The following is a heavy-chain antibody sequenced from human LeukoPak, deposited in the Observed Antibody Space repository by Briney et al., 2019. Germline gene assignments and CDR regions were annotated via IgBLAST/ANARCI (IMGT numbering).Heavy chain of an antibody. D-gene: IGHD6-6*01. CDR3: ASEGSSLDDYYYYYYMDV. V-gene: IGHV3-48*01. CDR1: GFTFSSYS. J-gene: IGHJ6*03. Sequence: GGSLGLSCAASGFTFSSYSMNWVRQAPGKGLEWVSYISSSSSTIYYADSVKGRFTISRDNAKNSLYLQMNSLRAEDTAVYYCASEGSSLDDYYYYYYMDVWGKGTTVTVSS. CDR2: ISSSSSTI.